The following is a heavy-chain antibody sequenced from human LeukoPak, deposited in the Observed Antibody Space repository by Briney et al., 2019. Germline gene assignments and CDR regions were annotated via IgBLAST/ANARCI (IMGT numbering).Heavy chain of an antibody. D-gene: IGHD3-10*01. CDR2: IWYDGSNK. J-gene: IGHJ5*02. CDR1: GFTFSRYG. Sequence: GGSLRLSCAASGFTFSRYGMHGVRQAPGKGGEGVADIWYDGSNKYYADSVQGRFTLSRDNSRNLLFLQISSLRVEDTALYFCAKRRHYYGSGDYYRDPRGQGTLGPVSA. CDR3: AKRRHYYGSGDYYRDP. V-gene: IGHV3-33*06.